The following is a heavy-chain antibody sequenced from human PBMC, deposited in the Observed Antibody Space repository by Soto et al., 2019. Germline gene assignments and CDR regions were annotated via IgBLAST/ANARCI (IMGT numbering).Heavy chain of an antibody. J-gene: IGHJ4*02. V-gene: IGHV3-9*01. CDR3: VKGGPDGFCSGGRCYFDY. Sequence: EVQLVESGGGLVQPGRSLRLSCAASGFTFDDYAMHWVRRVPGKGLEWVSSISWNSNIIGYADSVKGRFTISRDNAKNSLYLQMNSLRPEDTALYYCVKGGPDGFCSGGRCYFDYWGQGTLVTVSS. CDR2: ISWNSNII. D-gene: IGHD2-15*01. CDR1: GFTFDDYA.